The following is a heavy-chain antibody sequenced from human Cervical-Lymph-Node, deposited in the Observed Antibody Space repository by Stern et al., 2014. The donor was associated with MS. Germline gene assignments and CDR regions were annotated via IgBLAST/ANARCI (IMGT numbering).Heavy chain of an antibody. CDR1: GFTFSSYG. Sequence: VQLVEPGGGVVQPGRSLRLSCAASGFTFSSYGMHWVRQAPGQGLEWVAVIWYDGSNKYYADSVKGRFTSSRDNSKNTLYLQMNSLRAEDTAVYYCAREIARYCSGGSCYPFDYWGQGTLVTVSS. D-gene: IGHD2-15*01. CDR3: AREIARYCSGGSCYPFDY. V-gene: IGHV3-33*01. CDR2: IWYDGSNK. J-gene: IGHJ4*02.